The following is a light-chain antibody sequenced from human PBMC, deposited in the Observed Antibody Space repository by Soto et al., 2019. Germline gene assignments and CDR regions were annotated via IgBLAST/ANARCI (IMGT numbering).Light chain of an antibody. CDR2: DAT. J-gene: IGKJ4*01. Sequence: EIVLTQSPATLSLSPGERATLSCRASQSVSTYLAWFQQQPGQAPRLLIYDATNRATGIPARFSGSGSGTDFTLTISSLEPEDFAVYYCQIHSIFFGGGTKVEIK. CDR1: QSVSTY. V-gene: IGKV3-11*01. CDR3: QIHSIF.